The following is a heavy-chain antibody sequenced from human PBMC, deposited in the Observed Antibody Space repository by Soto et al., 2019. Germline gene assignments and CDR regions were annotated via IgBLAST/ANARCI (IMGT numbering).Heavy chain of an antibody. Sequence: GGSLRLSCAASGFTFSSHAMSWVRQAPGKGLEWVSAIDDSGGSTFYADSVKGRIIISRDNSKNTLFLQMNSLRAEDTAVYYCAVDSRTMIVWDGRDVWGQGTTVTVSS. CDR1: GFTFSSHA. CDR3: AVDSRTMIVWDGRDV. V-gene: IGHV3-23*01. J-gene: IGHJ6*02. CDR2: IDDSGGST. D-gene: IGHD3-22*01.